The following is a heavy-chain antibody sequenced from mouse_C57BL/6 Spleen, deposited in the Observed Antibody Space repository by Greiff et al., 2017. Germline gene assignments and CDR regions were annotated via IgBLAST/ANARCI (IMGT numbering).Heavy chain of an antibody. CDR2: IYPGDGDT. V-gene: IGHV1-82*01. D-gene: IGHD1-1*01. CDR1: GYAFSSSW. CDR3: ARAHYYGSSYVDAMDY. Sequence: VKLQESGPELVKPGASVKISCKASGYAFSSSWMNWVKQRPGKGLEWIGRIYPGDGDTNYNGKFKGKDTLTADKSSSTAYVQLSGLTSEDSAVYFCARAHYYGSSYVDAMDYWGQGTSGTVSS. J-gene: IGHJ4*01.